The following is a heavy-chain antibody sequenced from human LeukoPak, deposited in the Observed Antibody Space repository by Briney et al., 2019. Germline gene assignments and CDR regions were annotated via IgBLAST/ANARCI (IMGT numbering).Heavy chain of an antibody. CDR3: AKAFRIVGIGNPDDAFVV. CDR2: IAGTGGST. Sequence: PGGSLRLSCAASGFTFNKYAMNWVRQPPGKGLEWVSSIAGTGGSTYYADSVKGRFTLSRDNSENTLYLQLNSLRAEDSGIYYCAKAFRIVGIGNPDDAFVVWGQGTVVTVS. CDR1: GFTFNKYA. V-gene: IGHV3-23*01. J-gene: IGHJ3*01. D-gene: IGHD1-26*01.